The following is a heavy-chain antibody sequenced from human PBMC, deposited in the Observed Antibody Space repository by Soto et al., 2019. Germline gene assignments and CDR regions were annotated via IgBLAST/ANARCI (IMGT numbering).Heavy chain of an antibody. Sequence: SETLSLTCTVSGGSISSGGYYWSWIRQHPGKGLEWIGYIYYSGSTYYNPSLKSRVTISVDTSKNQFSLKLSSVTAADTAVYYCARDFGVADYGMDVWGQGTTVTVSS. V-gene: IGHV4-31*03. D-gene: IGHD3-3*01. J-gene: IGHJ6*02. CDR2: IYYSGST. CDR3: ARDFGVADYGMDV. CDR1: GGSISSGGYY.